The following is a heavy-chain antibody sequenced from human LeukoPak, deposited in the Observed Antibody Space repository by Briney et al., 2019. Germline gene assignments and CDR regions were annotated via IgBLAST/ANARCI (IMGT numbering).Heavy chain of an antibody. CDR3: ARDSGYSYGYLFDH. D-gene: IGHD5-18*01. J-gene: IGHJ4*02. Sequence: GGSLRLSCAASGFTVSSNYMSWVRQAPGRGLEWVSIIYSGGDTAYADSVKGRFTISRDNSNNTLYLQMNSLTAEDTAVYYCARDSGYSYGYLFDHWGQGTLVTVSS. V-gene: IGHV3-53*01. CDR1: GFTVSSNY. CDR2: IYSGGDT.